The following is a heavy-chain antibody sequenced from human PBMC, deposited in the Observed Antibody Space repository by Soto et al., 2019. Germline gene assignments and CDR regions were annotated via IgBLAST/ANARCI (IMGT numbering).Heavy chain of an antibody. J-gene: IGHJ4*02. CDR2: ISSSSSTI. CDR3: ARDQNVLRFLEWIYYFDY. Sequence: LRLSCAASGFTFSSYSMNWVRQAPGKGLEWVSYISSSSSTIYYADSVKGRFTISRDNAKNSLYLQMNSLRDEDTAVYYCARDQNVLRFLEWIYYFDYWGQGTLVTVSS. CDR1: GFTFSSYS. V-gene: IGHV3-48*02. D-gene: IGHD3-3*01.